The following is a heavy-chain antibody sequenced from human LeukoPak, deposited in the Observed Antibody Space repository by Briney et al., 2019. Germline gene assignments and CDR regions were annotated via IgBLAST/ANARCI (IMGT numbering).Heavy chain of an antibody. Sequence: GSSVKVSCKASGGTFSSYAISWVRQAPGQGLEWMGGIIPIFGTANYAQKFQGRVTITADESTSTAYMELGSLRSEDTAVYYCARALRGYSYGHGPSYNYYYYYMDVWGKGTTVTVSS. D-gene: IGHD5-18*01. V-gene: IGHV1-69*01. J-gene: IGHJ6*03. CDR2: IIPIFGTA. CDR3: ARALRGYSYGHGPSYNYYYYYMDV. CDR1: GGTFSSYA.